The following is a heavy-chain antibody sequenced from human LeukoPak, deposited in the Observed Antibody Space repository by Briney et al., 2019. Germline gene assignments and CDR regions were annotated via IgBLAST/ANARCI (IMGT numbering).Heavy chain of an antibody. CDR1: GFTFSSYA. D-gene: IGHD3-3*01. Sequence: TGGSLRLSCAASGFTFSSYAMSWVRQAPGKGLEWVSAISGSGGSTYYADSVKGRFTISRDNSKNTLYLQMNSLRAEDTAVYYCAKHYYDFWSGYYDNWFDPWGQGTLVTVSS. V-gene: IGHV3-23*01. CDR3: AKHYYDFWSGYYDNWFDP. J-gene: IGHJ5*02. CDR2: ISGSGGST.